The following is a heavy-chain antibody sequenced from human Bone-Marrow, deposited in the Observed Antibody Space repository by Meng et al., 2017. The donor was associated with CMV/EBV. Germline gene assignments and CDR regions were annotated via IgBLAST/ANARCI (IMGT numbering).Heavy chain of an antibody. CDR3: AREPYTYDSGSCYYVMDV. J-gene: IGHJ6*02. CDR2: ISCNSSYI. CDR1: GGTFSSYS. Sequence: GGSLRLTCAASGGTFSSYSRDWVRQAPGKGLEWVSSISCNSSYIYYADSVKGRVTISGDNAKNSLYLQMSTLRADDTAVYYCAREPYTYDSGSCYYVMDVWGQGTTVTVSS. D-gene: IGHD3-3*01. V-gene: IGHV3-21*01.